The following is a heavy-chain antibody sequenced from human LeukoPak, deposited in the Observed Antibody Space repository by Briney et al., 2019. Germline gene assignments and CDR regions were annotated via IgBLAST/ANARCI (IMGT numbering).Heavy chain of an antibody. CDR3: AKVPVDTAMVPYMDV. V-gene: IGHV3-33*06. CDR1: GFTFSSYG. CDR2: IWYDGSNK. D-gene: IGHD5-18*01. Sequence: TGGSLRLSCAASGFTFSSYGMHWVRQAPGKGLEWVAVIWYDGSNKYYADSVKGRFTISRDNSKNTLYLQMNSLRAEDTAVYYCAKVPVDTAMVPYMDVWGKGTTVTVSS. J-gene: IGHJ6*03.